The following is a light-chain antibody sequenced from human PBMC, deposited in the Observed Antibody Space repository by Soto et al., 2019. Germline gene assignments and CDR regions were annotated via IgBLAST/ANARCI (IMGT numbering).Light chain of an antibody. CDR1: SSDVGGYNY. CDR2: DVS. CDR3: SSYTSSSTVV. J-gene: IGLJ2*01. Sequence: QSALTQPVSMSGSPGQSITISCTGTSSDVGGYNYVSWYQQHPGKAPKLMIYDVSNRPSGVSNRFSGSKSGNTASLTISGLQAEDEADYYCSSYTSSSTVVFGGGTKVTVL. V-gene: IGLV2-14*01.